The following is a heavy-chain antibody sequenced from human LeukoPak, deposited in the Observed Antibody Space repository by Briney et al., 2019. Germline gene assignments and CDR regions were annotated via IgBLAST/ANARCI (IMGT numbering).Heavy chain of an antibody. J-gene: IGHJ4*02. D-gene: IGHD5-24*01. V-gene: IGHV3-23*01. Sequence: GGSLRLSCAASGFTFSSYVMSWVRQAPGRGLEWVSGISGSGGSTYYADSVKGRFTISRDNSKNTPFLQMNSLRAEDTAVYYCAKVRGDGYIPFDYWGQGTLVTVSS. CDR2: ISGSGGST. CDR3: AKVRGDGYIPFDY. CDR1: GFTFSSYV.